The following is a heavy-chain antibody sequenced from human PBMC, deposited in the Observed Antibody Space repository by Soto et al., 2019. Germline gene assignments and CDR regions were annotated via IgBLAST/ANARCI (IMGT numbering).Heavy chain of an antibody. CDR3: ARGRGYCSGGSCYGDDY. D-gene: IGHD2-15*01. J-gene: IGHJ4*02. CDR1: GGSFSGYY. Sequence: QVQLQQWGAGLLKPSETLSLTCAVYGGSFSGYYWSWIRQPPGKGLEWIGEINHSGSTNYNPSLKSRVTISVDTSKNQFSLKLSSVTAADTAVYYCARGRGYCSGGSCYGDDYWGQGTLVTVSS. V-gene: IGHV4-34*01. CDR2: INHSGST.